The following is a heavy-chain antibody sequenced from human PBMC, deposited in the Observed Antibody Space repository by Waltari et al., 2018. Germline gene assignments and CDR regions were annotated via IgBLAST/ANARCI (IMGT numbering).Heavy chain of an antibody. CDR2: IYPGDSDT. V-gene: IGHV5-51*03. J-gene: IGHJ3*02. CDR1: GYSFTSYW. D-gene: IGHD3-22*01. CDR3: AGYYYYDSSGYNLGAFDI. Sequence: AEVKTPGESLKISCKGSGYSFTSYWIGWVRQMPGKGLEWMGIIYPGDSDTRYSPSFQGQVTISADKSISTAYLQWSSLKASDTAMYYCAGYYYYDSSGYNLGAFDIWGQGTMVTVSS.